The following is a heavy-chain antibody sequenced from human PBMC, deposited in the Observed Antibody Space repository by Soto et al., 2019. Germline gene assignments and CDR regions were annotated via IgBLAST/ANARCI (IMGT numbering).Heavy chain of an antibody. Sequence: QVLLQESGPGLVKPSETLSLTCTVSGGSITTYYWSWIRQPPGKGLEWIGNIYHSGSTNYNPSLRSRVTISVDTSKNQFFLKLNSVTAADTAVYYCAGLRRRLDKDFDDWGQGTLVTVSS. J-gene: IGHJ4*02. V-gene: IGHV4-4*09. CDR3: AGLRRRLDKDFDD. CDR2: IYHSGST. D-gene: IGHD2-2*03. CDR1: GGSITTYY.